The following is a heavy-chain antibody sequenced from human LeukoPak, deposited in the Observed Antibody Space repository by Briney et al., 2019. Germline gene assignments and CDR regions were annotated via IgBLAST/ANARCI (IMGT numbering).Heavy chain of an antibody. CDR3: ARVGFYDILTPGGY. V-gene: IGHV1-2*02. Sequence: ASVKVTCKASGYTFTGYYMHWVRQAPGQGLEWMGWINPNSGGTNYAQKFQGRVTMTRDTSISTAYMELGRLRSDDTAVYYCARVGFYDILTPGGYWGQGTLVTVSS. D-gene: IGHD3-9*01. CDR1: GYTFTGYY. CDR2: INPNSGGT. J-gene: IGHJ4*02.